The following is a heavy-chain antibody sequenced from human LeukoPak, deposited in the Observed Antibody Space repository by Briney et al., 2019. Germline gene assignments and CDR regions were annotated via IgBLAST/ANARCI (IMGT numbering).Heavy chain of an antibody. CDR3: ARDNSYFYDSSGYYYVRAFDI. Sequence: PSETLSLTCTVSGGSISSGDYYWTWIRQPPGKGLEWIGYIYYSGSTYYNPSLKSRVTISVDTSKNQFSLKLSSVTAADTAVYYCARDNSYFYDSSGYYYVRAFDIWGQGTMVTVSS. J-gene: IGHJ3*02. CDR1: GGSISSGDYY. CDR2: IYYSGST. V-gene: IGHV4-30-4*01. D-gene: IGHD3-22*01.